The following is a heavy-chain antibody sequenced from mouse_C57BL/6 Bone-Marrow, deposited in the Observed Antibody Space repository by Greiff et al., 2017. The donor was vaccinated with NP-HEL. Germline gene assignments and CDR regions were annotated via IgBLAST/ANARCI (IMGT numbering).Heavy chain of an antibody. D-gene: IGHD1-1*01. CDR2: IHPNSGST. V-gene: IGHV1-64*01. CDR3: ARPTTVVAGGYFDV. Sequence: QVQLQQSGAELVKPGASVKLSCKASGYTFTSYWMHWVKQRPGQGLEWIGMIHPNSGSTNYNEKFKSKATLTVDKSSSTAYMQLSSLTSEDSAVYYCARPTTVVAGGYFDVWGTGTTVTVSS. J-gene: IGHJ1*03. CDR1: GYTFTSYW.